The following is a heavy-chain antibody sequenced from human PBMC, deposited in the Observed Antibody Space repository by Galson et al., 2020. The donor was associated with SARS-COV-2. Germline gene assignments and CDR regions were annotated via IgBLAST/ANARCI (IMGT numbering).Heavy chain of an antibody. CDR3: ARVPYSSGWRTWYYGMDV. CDR2: ISSSGSTI. V-gene: IGHV3-11*01. Sequence: GGSLRLSCAASGFTFSDYYMSWIRQAPGKGLEWVSYISSSGSTIYYADSVKGRFTISRDNAKNSLYLQMNSLRAEDTAVYYCARVPYSSGWRTWYYGMDVWGQGTTVTVSS. D-gene: IGHD6-19*01. J-gene: IGHJ6*02. CDR1: GFTFSDYY.